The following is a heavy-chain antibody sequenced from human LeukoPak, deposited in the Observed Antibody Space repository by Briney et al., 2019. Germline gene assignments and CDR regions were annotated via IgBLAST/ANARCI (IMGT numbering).Heavy chain of an antibody. CDR2: KKQDGRET. J-gene: IGHJ3*02. Sequence: PGGSLGLSCGASGWTFRNYRLSRVRQAPGKGLEGVAKKKQDGRETDYVDSVKGRFTISRDNANNSLCLQVNSLRAEDTAVYYCARVYSSSSGKNVFDIWGQGTMVIVSS. CDR1: GWTFRNYR. CDR3: ARVYSSSSGKNVFDI. D-gene: IGHD6-6*01. V-gene: IGHV3-7*03.